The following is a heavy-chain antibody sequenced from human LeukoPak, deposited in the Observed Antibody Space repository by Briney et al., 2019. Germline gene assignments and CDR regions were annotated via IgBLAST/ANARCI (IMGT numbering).Heavy chain of an antibody. D-gene: IGHD3-10*01. V-gene: IGHV3-7*03. CDR3: AKDSRVSEY. Sequence: PGGSLRLSCAASGFTFSSYWMSWVRQAPGKGLEWVANIKQDGSEKYYVDSVKGRFTISRDNSKNTLYLQMNSLRAEDTAVYYCAKDSRVSEYWGQGTLVTVSS. CDR1: GFTFSSYW. J-gene: IGHJ4*02. CDR2: IKQDGSEK.